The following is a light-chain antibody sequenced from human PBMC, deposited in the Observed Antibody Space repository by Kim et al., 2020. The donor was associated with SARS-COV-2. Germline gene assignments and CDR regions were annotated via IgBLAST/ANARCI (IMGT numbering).Light chain of an antibody. CDR3: SSRDSSGYVI. CDR1: SIRSSA. CDR2: GKN. J-gene: IGLJ2*01. V-gene: IGLV3-19*01. Sequence: SSELTQDPSGDRKMTRPNTSHIKGDSIRSSAGNWYQQKPGQAPILVISGKNDRPSGIPDRFSGSSSGNTASLTITGAQAEDEADYYCSSRDSSGYVIFGG.